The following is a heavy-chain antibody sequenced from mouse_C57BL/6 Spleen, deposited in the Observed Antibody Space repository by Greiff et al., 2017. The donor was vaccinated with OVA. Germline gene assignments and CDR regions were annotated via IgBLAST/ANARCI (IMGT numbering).Heavy chain of an antibody. V-gene: IGHV1-85*01. CDR2: IYPRDGST. CDR3: ARGGSYGSSPPWFAY. D-gene: IGHD1-1*01. CDR1: GYTFTSYD. Sequence: QVQLQQSGPELVKPGASVKLSCKASGYTFTSYDINWVKQRPGQGLEWIGWIYPRDGSTKYNEKFKGKATLTVDTSSSTAYMELHSLTSEDSAVYFCARGGSYGSSPPWFAYWGQGTLVTVSA. J-gene: IGHJ3*01.